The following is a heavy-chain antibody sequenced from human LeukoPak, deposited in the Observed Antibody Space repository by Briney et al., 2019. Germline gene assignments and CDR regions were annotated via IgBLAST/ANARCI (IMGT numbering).Heavy chain of an antibody. J-gene: IGHJ4*02. CDR2: ISAYNGNT. CDR1: GYTFTQYG. V-gene: IGHV1-18*01. CDR3: ARDVEAAFCSTSTCYDLVFDY. D-gene: IGHD2-2*01. Sequence: AASVKVSCKASGYTFTQYGISWVRQAPGQGLEWMGWISAYNGNTNYVQKFQGRVTMTTDTSTSTAYMELTSLRSDDTAVYCCARDVEAAFCSTSTCYDLVFDYWGQGTLVTVSS.